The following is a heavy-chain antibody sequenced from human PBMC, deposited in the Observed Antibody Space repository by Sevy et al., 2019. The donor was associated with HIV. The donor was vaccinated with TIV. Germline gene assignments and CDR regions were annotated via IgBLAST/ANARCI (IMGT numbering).Heavy chain of an antibody. Sequence: GGSLRLSCAASGFTVSSNYMIWVRQAPGKGLEWVSVIYSGGSTYYADSVKGRFTISRDNSKNTLYLQMNSLRAEDTAVYYCARRKRGRYYDSSGYWPFDYWGQGTLVTVSS. V-gene: IGHV3-53*01. J-gene: IGHJ4*02. D-gene: IGHD3-22*01. CDR1: GFTVSSNY. CDR3: ARRKRGRYYDSSGYWPFDY. CDR2: IYSGGST.